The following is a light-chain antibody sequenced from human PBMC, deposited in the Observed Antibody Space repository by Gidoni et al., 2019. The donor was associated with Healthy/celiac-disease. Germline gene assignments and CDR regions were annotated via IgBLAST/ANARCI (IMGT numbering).Light chain of an antibody. V-gene: IGKV3-11*01. Sequence: IVLTQSPATLSLSPGERATLPCRASQSVSSYLAWYQQKPGQAPRLLIYDASNRATGIPARFSGSGSGTDFTLTISSLEPEDFAVYYCQQRSNWPPITFXXXTRLEIK. J-gene: IGKJ5*01. CDR1: QSVSSY. CDR3: QQRSNWPPIT. CDR2: DAS.